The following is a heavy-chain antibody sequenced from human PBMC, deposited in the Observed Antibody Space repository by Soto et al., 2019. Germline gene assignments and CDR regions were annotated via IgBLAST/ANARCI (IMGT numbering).Heavy chain of an antibody. CDR2: IYYSGST. CDR1: GGSISSSSYY. CDR3: ARQGQTAFDI. J-gene: IGHJ3*02. Sequence: SETLCLTCTVSGGSISSSSYYWGWIRQPPGKGLEWIGSIYYSGSTYYNPSLKSRVTISVDTSKNQFSLKLSSVTAADTAVYYCARQGQTAFDIWGQGTMVTVSS. V-gene: IGHV4-39*01.